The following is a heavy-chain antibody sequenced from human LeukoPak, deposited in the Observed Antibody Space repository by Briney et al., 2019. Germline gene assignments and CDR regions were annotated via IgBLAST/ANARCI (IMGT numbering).Heavy chain of an antibody. J-gene: IGHJ6*03. D-gene: IGHD6-13*01. CDR3: AKGISYSSTLMDV. Sequence: GGTLRLSCAASGFPFSSYAMSWVRQAPGKGLEWASAISGSGGSTYYADSVKGRFTISRDNSKNTLYLQMNSLRAEDTAVYYCAKGISYSSTLMDVWGKGTTVTVSS. V-gene: IGHV3-23*01. CDR2: ISGSGGST. CDR1: GFPFSSYA.